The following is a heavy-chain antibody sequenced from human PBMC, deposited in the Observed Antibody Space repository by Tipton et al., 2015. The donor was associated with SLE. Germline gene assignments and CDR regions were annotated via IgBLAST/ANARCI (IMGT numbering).Heavy chain of an antibody. CDR1: GYTFTSYG. Sequence: QLVQSGAEVKKPGASVKVSCKASGYTFTSYGISWVRQAPGQGLEWMGWISAYNGNTNYAQKLQGRVTMTTDTSTSTAYMELRRLRSDDTAVYYWARSQYYDNMGYGMDVWGQGSTVSVSS. CDR2: ISAYNGNT. V-gene: IGHV1-18*01. J-gene: IGHJ6*02. CDR3: ARSQYYDNMGYGMDV. D-gene: IGHD3-22*01.